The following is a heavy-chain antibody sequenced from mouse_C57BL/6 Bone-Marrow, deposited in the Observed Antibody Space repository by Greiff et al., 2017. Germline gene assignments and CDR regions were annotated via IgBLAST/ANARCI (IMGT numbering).Heavy chain of an antibody. J-gene: IGHJ3*01. V-gene: IGHV2-2*01. CDR2: IWSGGST. D-gene: IGHD3-3*01. CDR1: GFSLTSYG. Sequence: VQLQQSGPGLVQPSQSLSITCTASGFSLTSYGVHWVRQSPGKGLEWLGVIWSGGSTDYNAAFISRLSISKDNSKSQVFFKMNSLQADDTAIYYCARGDLFAYWGQGTLVTVSA. CDR3: ARGDLFAY.